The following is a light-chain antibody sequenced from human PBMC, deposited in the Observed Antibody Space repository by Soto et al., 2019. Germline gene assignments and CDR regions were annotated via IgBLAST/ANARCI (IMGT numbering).Light chain of an antibody. V-gene: IGLV1-40*01. Sequence: QSVLTQPPSVSGAPGQRVTICCTGSSSNIGAGYDVHWYQQLPGTAPKLLIYGNSNRPSGVPDRFSGSKSGTSASLAITGLQAEDEADYYCQSYDSSLSGYVFGTGTKLT. CDR2: GNS. J-gene: IGLJ1*01. CDR3: QSYDSSLSGYV. CDR1: SSNIGAGYD.